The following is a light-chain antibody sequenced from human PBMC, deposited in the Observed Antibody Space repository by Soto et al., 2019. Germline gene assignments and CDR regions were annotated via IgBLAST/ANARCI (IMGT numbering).Light chain of an antibody. V-gene: IGLV2-8*01. Sequence: QSALTQPPSASGSPGQSVTISCTGTSSDVGGYNSVSWYQQHPGKAPRLMIYDVSKRPSGVPDRFSGSKSGNTASLTVSGLQAEDEADYYSSSRAGSNHSYVFGTGTKVTVL. CDR3: SSRAGSNHSYV. CDR1: SSDVGGYNS. CDR2: DVS. J-gene: IGLJ1*01.